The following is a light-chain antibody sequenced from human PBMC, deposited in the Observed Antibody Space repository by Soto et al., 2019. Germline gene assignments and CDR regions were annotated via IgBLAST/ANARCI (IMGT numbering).Light chain of an antibody. CDR2: AAS. CDR1: QSISSY. Sequence: DIQMTQSPSSLSASVADRVAITCRASQSISSYLNWYQQKPGKAPKLLIYAASSLQSGVPSRFSGSGSGTDFTLTISSLQPEDFATYYCQQSYSTPLTFGGGTKVEI. J-gene: IGKJ4*01. V-gene: IGKV1-39*01. CDR3: QQSYSTPLT.